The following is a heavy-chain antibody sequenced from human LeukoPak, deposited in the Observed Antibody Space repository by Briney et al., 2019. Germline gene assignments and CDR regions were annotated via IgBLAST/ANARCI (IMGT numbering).Heavy chain of an antibody. D-gene: IGHD3-22*01. V-gene: IGHV1-2*02. J-gene: IGHJ5*02. Sequence: ASVKVSCKASGYTFTGYYMHWVRQAPGQGLEWMGWINPNSGGTNYAQKFQGRVTMTRDTSTSTAYMELSRLRSDDTAVYYCARDLTYDSSGYYHWGQGTLVTVPS. CDR2: INPNSGGT. CDR1: GYTFTGYY. CDR3: ARDLTYDSSGYYH.